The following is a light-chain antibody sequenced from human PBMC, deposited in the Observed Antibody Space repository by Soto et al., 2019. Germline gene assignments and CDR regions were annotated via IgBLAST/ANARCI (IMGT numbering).Light chain of an antibody. CDR1: QMVAAR. CDR3: QHYTNWPLT. Sequence: EIVMTQSPATLSVSPGEKAPSSSRPVQMVAARLAWYQQKPGQAPRLLIYGASTRATGLPARFSGSGSGTEFTLTISSLQSEDFAVYYCQHYTNWPLTFGGGTKVEIK. J-gene: IGKJ4*01. V-gene: IGKV3-15*01. CDR2: GAS.